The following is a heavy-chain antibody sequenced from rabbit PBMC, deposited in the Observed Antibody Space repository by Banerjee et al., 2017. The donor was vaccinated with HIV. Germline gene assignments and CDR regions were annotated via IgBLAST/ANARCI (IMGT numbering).Heavy chain of an antibody. CDR2: IHTTIGRT. D-gene: IGHD4-2*01. CDR1: GFSFSSSYW. J-gene: IGHJ4*01. CDR3: AREYSGSATSWL. V-gene: IGHV1S40*01. Sequence: QALEESGGDLVKPGASLTLTCTASGFSFSSSYWICWVRQAPGKGLEWIGCIHTTIGRTTYATWAKGRFTISKTSSTTVTLQMTSLTAADTATYFCAREYSGSATSWLWGPGTLVTVS.